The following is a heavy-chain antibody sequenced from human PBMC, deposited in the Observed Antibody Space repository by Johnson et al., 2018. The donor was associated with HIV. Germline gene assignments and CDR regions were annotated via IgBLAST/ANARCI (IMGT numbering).Heavy chain of an antibody. CDR1: GFRFRSYV. J-gene: IGHJ3*02. CDR3: AREVGGDIVVVPAAPGAFDI. D-gene: IGHD2-2*01. V-gene: IGHV3-30*19. CDR2: ISYDGSNK. Sequence: QVQLVESGGGVVQPGRSLRLSCAASGFRFRSYVMHWVRQAPGKGLEWVAVISYDGSNKYYADSVKGRFTISRDNSKNTLYLQMNSLRAEDTAVYYCAREVGGDIVVVPAAPGAFDIWGQGTMVTVSS.